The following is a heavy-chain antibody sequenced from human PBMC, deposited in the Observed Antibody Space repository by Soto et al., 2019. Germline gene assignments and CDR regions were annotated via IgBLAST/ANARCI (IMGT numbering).Heavy chain of an antibody. J-gene: IGHJ5*02. CDR2: IYPGDSDT. CDR3: ARLTTPPDLLGITIFGVAYENWFDP. V-gene: IGHV5-51*01. D-gene: IGHD3-3*01. CDR1: GYSFTSYW. Sequence: GESLKISCKGSGYSFTSYWIGWVRQMPGKGLEWMGIIYPGDSDTRYSPSFQGQVTISADKSISTAYLQWSSLKSSDTAMYYCARLTTPPDLLGITIFGVAYENWFDPWGQGTLVTVSS.